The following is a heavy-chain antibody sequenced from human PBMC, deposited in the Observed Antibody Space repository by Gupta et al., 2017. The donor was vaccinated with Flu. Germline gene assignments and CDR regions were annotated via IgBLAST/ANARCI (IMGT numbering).Heavy chain of an antibody. Sequence: FSGNFWSWIRQPPGKGLEWIGDVNHSGVTNYNPSLKSRVTISVDTSRNQVSLKLTSVTAADTTVYFCARGASYYDFWSDYNPYFDHWGQGSLVTVSS. J-gene: IGHJ4*02. D-gene: IGHD3-3*01. CDR2: VNHSGVT. CDR1: FSGNF. CDR3: ARGASYYDFWSDYNPYFDH. V-gene: IGHV4-34*01.